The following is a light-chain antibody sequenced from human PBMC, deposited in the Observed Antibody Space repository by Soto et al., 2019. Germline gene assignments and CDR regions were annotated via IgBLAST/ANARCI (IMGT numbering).Light chain of an antibody. CDR3: SSYTSSSTLDV. V-gene: IGLV2-14*01. CDR2: DVS. J-gene: IGLJ1*01. Sequence: QSVLTQPASVSGSPGQSITISCTGTSSDVGGYNYVSWYQQHPGKAPKLMIYDVSNRPSGVSNRFSGSKSGNTASLTISGLQAEDEADYCCSSYTSSSTLDVFGTGTKVTVL. CDR1: SSDVGGYNY.